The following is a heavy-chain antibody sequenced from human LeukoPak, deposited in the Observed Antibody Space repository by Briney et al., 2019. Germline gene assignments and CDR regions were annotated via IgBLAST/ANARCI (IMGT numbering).Heavy chain of an antibody. CDR1: GFTVSSNY. Sequence: GGSLRLPCAASGFTVSSNYMSWVRQAPGKGLEWVSVIYSGGSTYYADSVKGRFTISRDNSKNSLYLQMNSLRAEDTAVYYRARGGVGSSTSCYTCRAFDIWGQGTMVTVSS. CDR3: ARGGVGSSTSCYTCRAFDI. CDR2: IYSGGST. V-gene: IGHV3-53*01. D-gene: IGHD2-2*02. J-gene: IGHJ3*02.